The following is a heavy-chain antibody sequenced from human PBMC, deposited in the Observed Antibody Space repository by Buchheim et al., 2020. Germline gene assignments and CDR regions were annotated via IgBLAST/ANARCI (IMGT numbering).Heavy chain of an antibody. CDR3: ARGSGNSWHLLH. V-gene: IGHV4-59*01. Sequence: QVQLQESGPGQVKPSETLSLTCTVSGGSISSDYWSWIRQSPGKGLEWIGCIFYSGNTHYNPSLKSRATISSDKSKNTFSLKLNSVTAADTAVYYCARGSGNSWHLLHWGQGTL. CDR2: IFYSGNT. J-gene: IGHJ1*01. D-gene: IGHD6-13*01. CDR1: GGSISSDY.